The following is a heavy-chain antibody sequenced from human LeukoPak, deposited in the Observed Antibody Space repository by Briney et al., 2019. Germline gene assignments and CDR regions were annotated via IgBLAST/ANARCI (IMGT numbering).Heavy chain of an antibody. CDR2: IYYSGST. CDR1: GGSISSGDYH. V-gene: IGHV4-30-4*08. Sequence: PSQTLSLTCTVSGGSISSGDYHWSWIRQPPGKGLEWIGYIYYSGSTYYNPSLKSRVTISVDTSKNQFSLKLSSVTAADTAVYYCARDSADTAMALYYYYMDVWGKGTTVTVSS. D-gene: IGHD5-18*01. J-gene: IGHJ6*03. CDR3: ARDSADTAMALYYYYMDV.